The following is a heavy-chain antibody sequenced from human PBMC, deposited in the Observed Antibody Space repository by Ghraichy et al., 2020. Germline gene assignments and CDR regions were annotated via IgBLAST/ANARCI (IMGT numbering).Heavy chain of an antibody. Sequence: GGSLRLSCAASGFDFSSYSMNWVRQAPGKGLEWVSSISSSSSYIYYADSVKGRFTISRDNAKNSLYLQMNSLRAEDTAVYYCASPLYISDWYPLPFDYWGQGTLVTVSS. CDR2: ISSSSSYI. J-gene: IGHJ4*02. V-gene: IGHV3-21*01. D-gene: IGHD6-19*01. CDR1: GFDFSSYS. CDR3: ASPLYISDWYPLPFDY.